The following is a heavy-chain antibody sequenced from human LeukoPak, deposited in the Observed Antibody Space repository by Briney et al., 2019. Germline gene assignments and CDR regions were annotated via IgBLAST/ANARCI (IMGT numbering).Heavy chain of an antibody. Sequence: GESLKISCQGSGSIFTSYWIGWVRQLPVKGLEWMGILYPGDSDTTYSPSFQGQVTISADKSLSTAYLQWSSLKASDTAMYYCATQLRTYYYGSGSHGAFDIWGQGTMVTVSS. V-gene: IGHV5-51*01. CDR2: LYPGDSDT. CDR1: GSIFTSYW. CDR3: ATQLRTYYYGSGSHGAFDI. J-gene: IGHJ3*02. D-gene: IGHD3-10*01.